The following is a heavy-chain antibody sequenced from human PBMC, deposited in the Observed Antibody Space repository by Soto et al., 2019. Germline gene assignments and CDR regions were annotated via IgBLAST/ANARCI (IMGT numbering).Heavy chain of an antibody. CDR3: AKDRGAGGRFSGFAVAGIPS. V-gene: IGHV3-23*01. CDR1: GFTFSSYA. D-gene: IGHD6-19*01. CDR2: ISGGGGNT. J-gene: IGHJ5*02. Sequence: PGGSLRLSCAASGFTFSSYAMSWVRQTPGKGLEWVSGISGGGGNTYYADSVTGRFTISRDNSRNTLYLQMNSLRAADTAIYYCAKDRGAGGRFSGFAVAGIPSWGKGPLV.